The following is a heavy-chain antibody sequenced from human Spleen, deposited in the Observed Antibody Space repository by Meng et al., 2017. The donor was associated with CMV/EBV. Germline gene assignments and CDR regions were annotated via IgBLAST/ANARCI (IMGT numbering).Heavy chain of an antibody. D-gene: IGHD1-20*01. Sequence: ASVKVSCKAYGYTFSSYGLSWVRQAPGQGLEWMGWINAYNGNTNYAQKVQGRVTMTTDTSTSTAYMELRSLRSDDTAVYYCARVTVLYGMDVWGQGTTVTVSS. V-gene: IGHV1-18*01. J-gene: IGHJ6*02. CDR3: ARVTVLYGMDV. CDR1: GYTFSSYG. CDR2: INAYNGNT.